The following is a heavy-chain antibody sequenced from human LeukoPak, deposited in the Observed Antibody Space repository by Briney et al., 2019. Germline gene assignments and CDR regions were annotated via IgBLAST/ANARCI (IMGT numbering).Heavy chain of an antibody. CDR1: GLSFRDYA. J-gene: IGHJ4*02. CDR3: VRGRADSSAYYWGPFDL. V-gene: IGHV3-30*04. Sequence: EKSLRLSCEASGLSFRDYAMHWVRQAPGRGLEWVAVISQDGSNQNYADSVQDRVTISRDNSKNTLFLQMFTLKTEDTAVYFCVRGRADSSAYYWGPFDLWGQGALVTVSA. D-gene: IGHD3-22*01. CDR2: ISQDGSNQ.